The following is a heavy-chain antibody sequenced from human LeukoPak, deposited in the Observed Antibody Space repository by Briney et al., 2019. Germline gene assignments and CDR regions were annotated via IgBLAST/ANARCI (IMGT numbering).Heavy chain of an antibody. CDR2: ISSSGSTI. D-gene: IGHD3-10*01. Sequence: GGSLRLSCAASGFTFSSYEMSWVRQAPGKGLEWVSYISSSGSTIYYAVSVKGRFTISRDNAKNSLYLQMNSLRAENTAVYYCASWTETTMDPFDYWGQGTLVTVSS. CDR3: ASWTETTMDPFDY. J-gene: IGHJ4*02. V-gene: IGHV3-48*03. CDR1: GFTFSSYE.